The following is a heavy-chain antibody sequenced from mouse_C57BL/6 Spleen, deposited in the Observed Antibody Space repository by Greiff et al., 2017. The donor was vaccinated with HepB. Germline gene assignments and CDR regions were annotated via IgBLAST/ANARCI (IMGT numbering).Heavy chain of an antibody. J-gene: IGHJ2*01. CDR3: ARHSLYDYFDY. V-gene: IGHV5-6*01. D-gene: IGHD1-1*01. Sequence: EVMLVESGGDLVKPGGSLKLSCAASGFTFSSYGMSWVRQTPDKRLEWVATISSGGSYTYYPDSVKGRFTISRDNAKNTLYRQMSSLKSEDTAMYYCARHSLYDYFDYWGQGTTLTVSS. CDR2: ISSGGSYT. CDR1: GFTFSSYG.